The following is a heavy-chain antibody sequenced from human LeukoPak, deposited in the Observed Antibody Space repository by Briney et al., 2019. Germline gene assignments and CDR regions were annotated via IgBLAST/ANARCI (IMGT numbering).Heavy chain of an antibody. Sequence: GASVKVSCKASGGTFSSYAISWVRQAPGQGLEWMGRIIPIFGTANYAQKFQGRVTITTDESTSTAYMELSSLRSEDTAVYYCARCYYYDSSGYSYYFDYWGQGTLGTVSS. CDR2: IIPIFGTA. V-gene: IGHV1-69*05. J-gene: IGHJ4*02. CDR1: GGTFSSYA. CDR3: ARCYYYDSSGYSYYFDY. D-gene: IGHD3-22*01.